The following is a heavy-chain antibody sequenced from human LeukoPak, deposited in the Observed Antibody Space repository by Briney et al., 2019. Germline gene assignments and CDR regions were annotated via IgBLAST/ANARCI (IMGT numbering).Heavy chain of an antibody. CDR1: GFTFSSYE. CDR2: ISYDGSNK. Sequence: GGSLRLSCAASGFTFSSYEMHWVRQAPGKGLEWGAVISYDGSNKYYADSVKGRFTISRDNSKNTLYLQMNSLRAEDTAVYYCARGGDYVELPTHYWGQGTLVTVSS. J-gene: IGHJ4*02. D-gene: IGHD1-7*01. CDR3: ARGGDYVELPTHY. V-gene: IGHV3-30*04.